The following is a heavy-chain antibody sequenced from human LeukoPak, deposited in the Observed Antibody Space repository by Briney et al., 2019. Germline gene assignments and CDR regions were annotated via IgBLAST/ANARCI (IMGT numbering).Heavy chain of an antibody. D-gene: IGHD3-9*01. J-gene: IGHJ4*02. CDR3: ARGDILTGPRRGTTFDY. Sequence: ASMKVSCKASGYTFTDHYMHWVRQAPGLGPEWMGWINPKSGATHYAQSFQGRATMTRETSISTAYMELSWLTSDDTAIYSCARGDILTGPRRGTTFDYWGQGTLVTVSS. CDR1: GYTFTDHY. CDR2: INPKSGAT. V-gene: IGHV1-2*02.